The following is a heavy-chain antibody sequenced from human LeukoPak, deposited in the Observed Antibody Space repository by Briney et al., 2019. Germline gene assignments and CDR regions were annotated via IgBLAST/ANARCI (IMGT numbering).Heavy chain of an antibody. V-gene: IGHV4-39*01. Sequence: PSETLSLTCTVSGGSISTNNYYWGWIRQPPGKGLEWIGNIFYSGSTYYNPSLKSRITISVDTFRSQVSLKMRSVTAADTAVYYCARGLLWFGDFSVKAFDIWGQGTMVTVSS. CDR1: GGSISTNNYY. J-gene: IGHJ3*02. CDR3: ARGLLWFGDFSVKAFDI. D-gene: IGHD3-10*01. CDR2: IFYSGST.